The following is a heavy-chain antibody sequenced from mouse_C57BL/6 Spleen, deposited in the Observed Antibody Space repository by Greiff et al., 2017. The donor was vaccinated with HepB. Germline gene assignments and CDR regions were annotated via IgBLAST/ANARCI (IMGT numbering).Heavy chain of an antibody. Sequence: EVKVVESGGGLVKPGGSLKLSCAASGFTFSSYAMSWVRQTPEKRLEWVATISDGGSYTYYPDNVKGRFTISRDNAKNNLYLQMSHLKSEDTAMYYCARGGYYGSSSYAMDYWGQGTSVTVSS. V-gene: IGHV5-4*03. D-gene: IGHD1-1*01. CDR2: ISDGGSYT. J-gene: IGHJ4*01. CDR3: ARGGYYGSSSYAMDY. CDR1: GFTFSSYA.